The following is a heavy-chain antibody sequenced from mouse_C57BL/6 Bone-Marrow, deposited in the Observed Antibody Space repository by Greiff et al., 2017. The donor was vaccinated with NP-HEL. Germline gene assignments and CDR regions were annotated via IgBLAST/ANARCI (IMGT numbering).Heavy chain of an antibody. J-gene: IGHJ4*01. CDR3: ARKGNYEYYYAMDY. CDR2: IYPRSGNT. D-gene: IGHD2-1*01. Sequence: VQLQQSGAELARPGASVKLSCKASGYTFTSYGISWVKQRTGQGLEWIGEIYPRSGNTYYNEKFKGKATLTADKSSSTAYMELRSLTSEDSAVYFCARKGNYEYYYAMDYWGQGTSVTVFS. CDR1: GYTFTSYG. V-gene: IGHV1-81*01.